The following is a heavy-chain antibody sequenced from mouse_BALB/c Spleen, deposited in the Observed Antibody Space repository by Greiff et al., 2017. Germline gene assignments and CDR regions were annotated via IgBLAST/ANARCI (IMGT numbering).Heavy chain of an antibody. Sequence: VKVVESGPGLVQPSQSLSITCTVSGFSLTSYGVHWVRQSPGKGLEWLGVIWSGGSTDYNAAFIFRLSISKDNSKSQVFFKMNSLQANDTAIYYCARKKYGNYYYAMDYWGQGTSVTVSS. CDR1: GFSLTSYG. D-gene: IGHD2-10*02. J-gene: IGHJ4*01. CDR3: ARKKYGNYYYAMDY. CDR2: IWSGGST. V-gene: IGHV2-2*02.